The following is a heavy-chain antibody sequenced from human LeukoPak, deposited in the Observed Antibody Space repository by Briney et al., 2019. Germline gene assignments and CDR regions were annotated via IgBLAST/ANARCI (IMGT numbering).Heavy chain of an antibody. CDR1: GGSISSSSYY. V-gene: IGHV4-39*07. J-gene: IGHJ3*02. CDR2: IYYSGST. Sequence: PSETLSLTCTVSGGSISSSSYYWGWIRQPPGKGLEWIGSIYYSGSTYYNPSLKSRVTISVDTSKNQFSLKLSSVTAADTAVYYCARVPKSKSLNDAFDIWGQGTMVTVSS. CDR3: ARVPKSKSLNDAFDI.